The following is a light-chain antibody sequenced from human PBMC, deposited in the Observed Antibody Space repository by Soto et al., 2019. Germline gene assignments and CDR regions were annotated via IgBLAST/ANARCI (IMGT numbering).Light chain of an antibody. Sequence: QSVLTQPPSVSGAPGQRVTISCTGSSSNIGAGYDVHWYQQLPGTAPKLLIYGNSNRPSGVPDRFSGSKSGTSASLAITGLQAEDEADYYCQSYDSSLSAHVFGTGNKLTVL. CDR1: SSNIGAGYD. J-gene: IGLJ1*01. CDR3: QSYDSSLSAHV. V-gene: IGLV1-40*01. CDR2: GNS.